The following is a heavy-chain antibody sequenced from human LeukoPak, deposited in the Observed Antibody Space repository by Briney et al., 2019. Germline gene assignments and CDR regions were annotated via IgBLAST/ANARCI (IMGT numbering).Heavy chain of an antibody. CDR1: GYSISSGYY. V-gene: IGHV4-38-2*02. CDR3: ARLLWFGDIYFDY. Sequence: SETLSLTCTVSGYSISSGYYWGWIQQPPGKGLEWIGNIYHSGSTYYNPSLKSRVTMSIDTSKNEFSLNLRSVTAADTAVYYCARLLWFGDIYFDYWGQGTLVTVSS. CDR2: IYHSGST. D-gene: IGHD3-10*01. J-gene: IGHJ4*02.